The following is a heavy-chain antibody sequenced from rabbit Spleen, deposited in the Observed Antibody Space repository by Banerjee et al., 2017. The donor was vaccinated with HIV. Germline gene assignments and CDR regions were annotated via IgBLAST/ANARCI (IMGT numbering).Heavy chain of an antibody. J-gene: IGHJ6*01. CDR1: GFDFSSGYD. CDR2: IAGSSSGFT. V-gene: IGHV1S45*01. Sequence: QEQLVESGGDLVKPGASLTLTCKVSGFDFSSGYDMCWVRQAPGKGLEWISCIAGSSSGFTYSATWAKGRFTCSKTSSTTVTLQMTSLTVADTATYFCARDTGSSFSSYGMDLWGPGTLVTVS. D-gene: IGHD8-1*01. CDR3: ARDTGSSFSSYGMDL.